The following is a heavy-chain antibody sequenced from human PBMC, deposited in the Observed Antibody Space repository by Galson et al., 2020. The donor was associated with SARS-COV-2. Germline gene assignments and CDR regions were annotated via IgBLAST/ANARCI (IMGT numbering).Heavy chain of an antibody. Sequence: GESLKISCAASGFTFFSYAINWVRQAPGKGLEWVAVISYDGSEKYYGDSVKGRFTISRDNSRNTLYLQVDSLRPEDTAVYYCARSGPSLAGTMGAFDIWGQGTMGTVSS. CDR3: ARSGPSLAGTMGAFDI. CDR2: ISYDGSEK. D-gene: IGHD6-19*01. CDR1: GFTFFSYA. V-gene: IGHV3-30*04. J-gene: IGHJ3*02.